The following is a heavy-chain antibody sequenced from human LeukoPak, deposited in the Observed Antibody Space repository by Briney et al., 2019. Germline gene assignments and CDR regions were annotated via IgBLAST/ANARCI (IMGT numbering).Heavy chain of an antibody. V-gene: IGHV4-59*01. CDR3: ARDGGDFWSGDYYYMDV. J-gene: IGHJ6*03. D-gene: IGHD3-3*01. CDR1: GGSISSYY. Sequence: SETLSLTCTVSGGSISSYYWSWIRQPPGKGLEWIGYIYYSGSTNYNPSLKSRVTISVDTSKNQFSLKLSSVTAADTAVYYCARDGGDFWSGDYYYMDVWGKGTTVIISS. CDR2: IYYSGST.